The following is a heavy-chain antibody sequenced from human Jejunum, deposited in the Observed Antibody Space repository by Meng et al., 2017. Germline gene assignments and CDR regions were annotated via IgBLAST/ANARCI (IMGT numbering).Heavy chain of an antibody. CDR1: GGFASSGSYY. J-gene: IGHJ4*02. CDR2: NFDNGRT. V-gene: IGHV4-61*01. Sequence: QVTLQWSRPVLVMPSETLSLTCTVSGGFASSGSYYWTWVRQSPGKGLEWIGYNFDNGRTNYNPSLKRRVTMSVDTSRNQFSLKLSSVTAADTAVYYCERDNWGSIDYWGQGVLVTVSS. CDR3: ERDNWGSIDY. D-gene: IGHD7-27*01.